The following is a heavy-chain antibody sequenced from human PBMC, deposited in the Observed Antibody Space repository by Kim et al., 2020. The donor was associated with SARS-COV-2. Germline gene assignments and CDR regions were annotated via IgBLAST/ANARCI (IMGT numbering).Heavy chain of an antibody. CDR2: ISVHKDDT. CDR1: GYTFTDYG. D-gene: IGHD6-19*01. CDR3: MREIAVFGTSYPTRDY. V-gene: IGHV1-18*04. Sequence: ASVKVSCKASGYTFTDYGISWVRQAPGQGLEWMGWISVHKDDTKYAQKVQDRVTLTKDTSTTTVYMELRTLRSDDTAVYYFMREIAVFGTSYPTRDYWGQGTLVTVSS. J-gene: IGHJ4*02.